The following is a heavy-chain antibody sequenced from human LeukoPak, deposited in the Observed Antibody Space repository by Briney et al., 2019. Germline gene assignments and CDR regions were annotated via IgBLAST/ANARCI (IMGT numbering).Heavy chain of an antibody. CDR2: IYSGGST. V-gene: IGHV3-53*01. Sequence: GGSLRLSCAASGLTVSSSNMNWVRQAPGKGLEWISVIYSGGSTHYADSVKGRFTISRDNSKNTLFLQMNSLRAEDTAVYYCAKGHLRFLEWSFFDYWGQGTLVTVSS. J-gene: IGHJ4*02. D-gene: IGHD3-3*01. CDR3: AKGHLRFLEWSFFDY. CDR1: GLTVSSSN.